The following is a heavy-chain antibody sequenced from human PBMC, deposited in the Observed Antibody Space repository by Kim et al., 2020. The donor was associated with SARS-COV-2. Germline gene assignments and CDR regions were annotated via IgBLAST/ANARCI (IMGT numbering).Heavy chain of an antibody. V-gene: IGHV3-49*02. Sequence: AYVKGKFTLSRDDSKSIAYLQMNSLKTEDTAVYYCTRGGFDILTGYFRHWGQGTLVTVSS. D-gene: IGHD3-9*01. J-gene: IGHJ4*02. CDR3: TRGGFDILTGYFRH.